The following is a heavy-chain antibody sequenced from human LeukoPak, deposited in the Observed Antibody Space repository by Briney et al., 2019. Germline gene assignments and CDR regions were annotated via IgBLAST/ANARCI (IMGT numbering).Heavy chain of an antibody. CDR3: ARLYLVRYYYGSGRENWFDP. J-gene: IGHJ5*02. V-gene: IGHV4-39*01. D-gene: IGHD3-10*01. Sequence: SETLSLIXTVSGGSISSSSYYWGWIRQPPGKGLEWIGSIYYSGSTYYNPSLKSRVTISVDTSKNQFSLKLSSVTAADTAVYYCARLYLVRYYYGSGRENWFDPWGQGTLVTVSS. CDR1: GGSISSSSYY. CDR2: IYYSGST.